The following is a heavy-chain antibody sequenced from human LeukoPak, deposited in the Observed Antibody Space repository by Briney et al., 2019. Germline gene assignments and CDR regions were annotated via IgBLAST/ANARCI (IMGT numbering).Heavy chain of an antibody. CDR2: IYWNGDK. CDR3: AHLPPPQWLVIFGY. V-gene: IGHV2-5*01. CDR1: GFSLSTSGVG. Sequence: SGPTLVKPTLTLTLTCTFSGFSLSTSGVGVGWIRQPPGKALEWLALIYWNGDKRYSSSLKSRLTITKDTSKNQVVLTMTNMDPVDTATYYCAHLPPPQWLVIFGYWGQGTLVTVSS. J-gene: IGHJ4*02. D-gene: IGHD6-19*01.